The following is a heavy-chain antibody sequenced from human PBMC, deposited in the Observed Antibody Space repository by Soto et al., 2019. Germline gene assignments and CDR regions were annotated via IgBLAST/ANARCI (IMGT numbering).Heavy chain of an antibody. CDR3: ARGDSGGPLGYCDY. J-gene: IGHJ4*02. CDR1: GFSFNSFA. CDR2: ISFDGSSK. V-gene: IGHV3-30-3*01. Sequence: QVQLVDSGGGVVQPGRSLRLSCAVSGFSFNSFAMHWVRQAPGKGLEWVAVISFDGSSKYYADSVKGRFTISRDNSRNTLAMKMNSLRGDDTAVYYCARGDSGGPLGYCDYWGQGTLVTVSS. D-gene: IGHD2-15*01.